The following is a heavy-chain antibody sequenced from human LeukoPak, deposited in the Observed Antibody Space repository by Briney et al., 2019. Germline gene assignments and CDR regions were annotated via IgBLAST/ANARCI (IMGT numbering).Heavy chain of an antibody. J-gene: IGHJ4*02. CDR2: IYYTGST. V-gene: IGHV4-59*01. CDR3: ARVGDWNDLVY. Sequence: SETLSLTCTVSDGSISSYYWSWIRQPPGKGLEWIGYIYYTGSTNYNPSLKSRVTISVDTYKNQLSLKLSSVTAADTAVYYCARVGDWNDLVYWGQGTLVTVFS. CDR1: DGSISSYY. D-gene: IGHD1-1*01.